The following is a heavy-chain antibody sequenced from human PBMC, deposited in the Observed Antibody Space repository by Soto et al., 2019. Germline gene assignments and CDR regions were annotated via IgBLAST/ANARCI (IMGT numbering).Heavy chain of an antibody. V-gene: IGHV3-30*18. CDR2: ISYDGSNK. CDR1: GFTFSSYG. Sequence: QVQLVESGGGVVQPGRSLRLSCAASGFTFSSYGMHWVRQAPGKGLEWVAVISYDGSNKYYADSVKGRFTISRDNSKNPLYLQMNSLRAEDTAVYYCAKDGWFAPWGQGPLVTVSS. CDR3: AKDGWFAP. J-gene: IGHJ5*02.